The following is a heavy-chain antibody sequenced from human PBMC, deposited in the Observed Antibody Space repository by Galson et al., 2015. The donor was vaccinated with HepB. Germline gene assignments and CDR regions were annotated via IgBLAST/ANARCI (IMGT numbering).Heavy chain of an antibody. Sequence: SLRPACAAAELSFGSYGMHCVRQAPGKGRAGVAVISSRGSLDDHADSVKGPFTISRDNSKNTLSLHMNRLRIEDTAVYYCAKESGGKDGGWGSPYYFDYWGQGTLVTVSS. J-gene: IGHJ4*02. D-gene: IGHD3-16*01. V-gene: IGHV3-30*18. CDR2: ISSRGSLD. CDR3: AKESGGKDGGWGSPYYFDY. CDR1: ELSFGSYG.